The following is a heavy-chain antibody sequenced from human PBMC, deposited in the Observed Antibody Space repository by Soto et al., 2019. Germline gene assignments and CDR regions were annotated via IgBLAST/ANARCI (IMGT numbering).Heavy chain of an antibody. CDR1: GGSVSSGSYY. CDR2: IYYSGST. V-gene: IGHV4-61*01. J-gene: IGHJ4*01. CDR3: ARDMGEGSSSWYYYY. D-gene: IGHD6-13*01. Sequence: PSETLSLTCTVSGGSVSSGSYYWSWIRQPPGKGLEWIGNIYYSGSTNYNPSLKSRVTITVDTSKNQFSLKLSSATAAHTAVYYCARDMGEGSSSWYYYYRGQGTLVTVSS.